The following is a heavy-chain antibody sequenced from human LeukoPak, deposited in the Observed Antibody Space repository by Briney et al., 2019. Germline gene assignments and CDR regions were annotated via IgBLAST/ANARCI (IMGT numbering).Heavy chain of an antibody. J-gene: IGHJ4*02. CDR3: ARGTKGYCSSTSCLFDY. CDR1: GGSISSSSYY. CDR2: IYYSGST. V-gene: IGHV4-39*07. Sequence: SETLSLTCTVSGGSISSSSYYWGWIRQPPGKGLVWNGSIYYSGSTYYNPSLKSRVTISVDTSKNQFSLKLRSVTAADTAVYFCARGTKGYCSSTSCLFDYWGQGTLVTVSS. D-gene: IGHD2-2*01.